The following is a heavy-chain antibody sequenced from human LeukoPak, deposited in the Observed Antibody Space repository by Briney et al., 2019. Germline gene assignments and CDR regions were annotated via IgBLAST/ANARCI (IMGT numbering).Heavy chain of an antibody. Sequence: PGGSLRLSCAASGFTLSGYWMHWVRQAQGKGLVWVSRIEGDGSRITYADSVKGRFTISRDNAKNTLYLQMNSLRAEDTAVYYCTRDWRNLGFDYWGQGTQVTVSS. D-gene: IGHD1-7*01. J-gene: IGHJ4*02. V-gene: IGHV3-74*01. CDR3: TRDWRNLGFDY. CDR1: GFTLSGYW. CDR2: IEGDGSRI.